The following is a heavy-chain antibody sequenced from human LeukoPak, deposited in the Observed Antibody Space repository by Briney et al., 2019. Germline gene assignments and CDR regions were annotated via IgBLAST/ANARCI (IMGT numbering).Heavy chain of an antibody. CDR2: INHSGST. CDR3: ARGPLGYCSSTSCYVPRQPRYYYYYIDV. J-gene: IGHJ6*03. V-gene: IGHV4-34*01. D-gene: IGHD2-2*01. Sequence: SETLSLTCAVYGGSFSGYYWSWIRQPPGKGLEWIGEINHSGSTNYNPSLKSRVTISVDTSKNQFSLKLSSVTAADTAVYYCARGPLGYCSSTSCYVPRQPRYYYYYIDVWGKGTTVTVSS. CDR1: GGSFSGYY.